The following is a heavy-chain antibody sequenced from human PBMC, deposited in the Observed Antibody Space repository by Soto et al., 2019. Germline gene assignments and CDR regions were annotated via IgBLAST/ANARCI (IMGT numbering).Heavy chain of an antibody. CDR1: GFSFSTSS. V-gene: IGHV3-23*01. D-gene: IGHD5-18*01. CDR2: ISPSASDT. CDR3: AKGGYPFAYE. Sequence: EVQLLESGGDLVQPGGSLRLSCAASGFSFSTSSMAWVRQPPGKGLEWVSAISPSASDTLYADSVKGRFTISRDNSQNPLFLQMTSLRADDSAVYYCAKGGYPFAYEWGQGALVTVSS. J-gene: IGHJ4*02.